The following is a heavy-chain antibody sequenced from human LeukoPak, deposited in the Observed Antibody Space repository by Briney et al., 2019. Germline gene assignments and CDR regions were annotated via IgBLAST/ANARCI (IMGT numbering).Heavy chain of an antibody. Sequence: ASVEVSCKASGGTFISYAISWVRQAPGQGLEWMGGIIPIFGTANYAQKFQGRVTVTTDESTSTAYMELSSLRSEDTAVYYCARARSPSSGYLLRDHNWFDPWGQGTLVTVSS. CDR1: GGTFISYA. CDR2: IIPIFGTA. CDR3: ARARSPSSGYLLRDHNWFDP. D-gene: IGHD3-22*01. J-gene: IGHJ5*02. V-gene: IGHV1-69*05.